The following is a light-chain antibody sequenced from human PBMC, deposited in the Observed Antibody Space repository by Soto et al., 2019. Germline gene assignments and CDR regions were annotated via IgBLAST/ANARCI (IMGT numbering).Light chain of an antibody. J-gene: IGKJ1*01. Sequence: DIQMTQSPSTLSASVGDRVTITCRASQSISSWVAWYQQKPGKGPKLLIYKASHLESGVPSRFSGSGSGTAFTLTISSLQPDDSATYYCQQYNTFWTFGQGTKVDIK. CDR3: QQYNTFWT. V-gene: IGKV1-5*03. CDR2: KAS. CDR1: QSISSW.